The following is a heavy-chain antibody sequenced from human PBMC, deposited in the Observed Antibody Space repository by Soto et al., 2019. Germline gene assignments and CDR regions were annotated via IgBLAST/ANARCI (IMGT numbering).Heavy chain of an antibody. CDR3: ATEGWPPGAARHYYYGMDV. V-gene: IGHV4-39*01. CDR2: IYYSGST. J-gene: IGHJ6*02. D-gene: IGHD6-25*01. Sequence: SETLSLTCTVSGGSISSSSYYWGWIRQPPGKGLEWIGSIYYSGSTYYNPSLKSRVTISVDTSKNQFSLKLSSVTAADTAVYYCATEGWPPGAARHYYYGMDVRGQGTTVTVSS. CDR1: GGSISSSSYY.